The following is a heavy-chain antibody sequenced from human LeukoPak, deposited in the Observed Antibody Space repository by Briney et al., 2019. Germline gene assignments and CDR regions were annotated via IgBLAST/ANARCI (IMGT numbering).Heavy chain of an antibody. CDR1: GFTFSTYA. J-gene: IGHJ5*02. CDR3: ARARPIAAAGTAENWFDP. CDR2: ISSNGGDT. D-gene: IGHD6-13*01. Sequence: PGGSLRLSCAASGFTFSTYAMHWVRQAPGKRPQSVSAISSNGGDTYYADSVKGRFIISRDNAKNSLYLQMNSLRDEDTAVYYCARARPIAAAGTAENWFDPWGQGTLVTVSS. V-gene: IGHV3-64*04.